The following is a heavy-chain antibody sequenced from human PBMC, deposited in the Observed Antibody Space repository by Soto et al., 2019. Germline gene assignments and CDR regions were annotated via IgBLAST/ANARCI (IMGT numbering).Heavy chain of an antibody. CDR2: VYHSGNT. J-gene: IGHJ6*02. CDR1: GGSICSGGYS. D-gene: IGHD3-16*01. CDR3: ARGGSVGGSGLAYYYYGMDV. Sequence: SETLSLTCAVSGGSICSGGYSWSWIRQPPGKGLEWIGYVYHSGNTYYNPSLKSRVTISVDRSKNQFSLKLSSVTAADTAVYYCARGGSVGGSGLAYYYYGMDVWGQGTTVTVSS. V-gene: IGHV4-30-2*01.